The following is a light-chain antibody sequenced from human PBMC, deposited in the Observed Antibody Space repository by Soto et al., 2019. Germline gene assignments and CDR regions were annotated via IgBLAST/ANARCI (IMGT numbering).Light chain of an antibody. CDR1: QSVSSN. Sequence: EIVMTQSPATLSVSPGERATLSCRASQSVSSNLAWYQQKPGQAPRLLIYGASTRATGIPARFSGSGSGTEFTLTISSLQSXXFAVYXCXXYNNWWTFGQGTKVEIK. CDR3: XXYNNWWT. CDR2: GAS. V-gene: IGKV3-15*01. J-gene: IGKJ1*01.